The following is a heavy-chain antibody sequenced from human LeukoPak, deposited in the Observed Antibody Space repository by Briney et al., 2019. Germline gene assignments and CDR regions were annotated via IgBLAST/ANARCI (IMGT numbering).Heavy chain of an antibody. CDR1: GYTFTSYA. D-gene: IGHD6-19*01. Sequence: ASVKVSCKASGYTFTSYAMHWVRQAPGQRLEWMGWINAGNGNTKYSQKFQGRVTITRDTSASTAYMELSSLRSEDTAVYYCARGEQWLLYFEYGGQEPLVTVSS. J-gene: IGHJ4*02. V-gene: IGHV1-3*01. CDR2: INAGNGNT. CDR3: ARGEQWLLYFEY.